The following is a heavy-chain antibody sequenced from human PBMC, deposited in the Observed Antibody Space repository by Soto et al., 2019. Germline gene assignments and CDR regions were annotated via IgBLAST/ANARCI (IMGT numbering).Heavy chain of an antibody. V-gene: IGHV1-2*04. CDR2: INPNSGGT. D-gene: IGHD5-12*01. CDR1: GYTFTGYY. J-gene: IGHJ4*02. CDR3: ARGGYSGYDFDY. Sequence: ASVKVSCKASGYTFTGYYMHWVLQAPGQGLEWMGWINPNSGGTNYSQKFQGWVTLTRDTSISTAYMELTSLRSDDTAVCYCARGGYSGYDFDYWGQGTLVTVSS.